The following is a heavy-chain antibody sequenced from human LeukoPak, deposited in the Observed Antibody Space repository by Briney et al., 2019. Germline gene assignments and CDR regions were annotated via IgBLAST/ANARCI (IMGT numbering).Heavy chain of an antibody. CDR3: ARDPRGFGELPYYFDY. D-gene: IGHD3-10*01. Sequence: GASVKVSCKASGGTFSSYAISWVRQAPGQGLEWMGRIIPILCIANYAQKFQGRVTITADKSTSTAYMEVSSLRSEDTAVYYCARDPRGFGELPYYFDYWGQGTLVTVSS. CDR1: GGTFSSYA. J-gene: IGHJ4*02. CDR2: IIPILCIA. V-gene: IGHV1-69*04.